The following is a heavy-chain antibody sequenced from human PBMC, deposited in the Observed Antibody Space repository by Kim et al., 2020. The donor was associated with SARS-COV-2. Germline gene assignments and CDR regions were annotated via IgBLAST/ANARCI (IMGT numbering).Heavy chain of an antibody. Sequence: GGSLRLSCAASEFTFSSYAMHWVRQAPGKGLEWVADISYDGSNKHYADSVKGRFTISRDNSKNTLYLEMNSLTAEDTAVYYCARGPYCSGGSCYVGGAFDIWGQGTMVTVSS. V-gene: IGHV3-30*04. D-gene: IGHD2-15*01. J-gene: IGHJ3*02. CDR2: ISYDGSNK. CDR3: ARGPYCSGGSCYVGGAFDI. CDR1: EFTFSSYA.